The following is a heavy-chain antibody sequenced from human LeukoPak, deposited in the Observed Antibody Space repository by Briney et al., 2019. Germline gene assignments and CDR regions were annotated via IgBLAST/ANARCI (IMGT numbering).Heavy chain of an antibody. CDR1: GSTFSSYA. Sequence: GSSVKVSCKASGSTFSSYAISWVRQAPGQGLEWMGGIIPIFGTANYAQKFQGRVTITADESTSTAYMELSSLRSEDTAVYYCARSEVRGPHMDNWFDPWGQGTLVTVSS. CDR3: ARSEVRGPHMDNWFDP. V-gene: IGHV1-69*01. CDR2: IIPIFGTA. J-gene: IGHJ5*02. D-gene: IGHD3-10*01.